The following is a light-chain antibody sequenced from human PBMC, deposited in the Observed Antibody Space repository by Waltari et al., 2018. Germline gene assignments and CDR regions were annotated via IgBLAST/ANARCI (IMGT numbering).Light chain of an antibody. CDR3: QVWDTSADHLVV. CDR2: FDS. Sequence: SYVLTQPPSVSVAPGKTASITCGGNNIGAKSVNWYQQKPGQAPILLIYFDSDRPSGIPDPFSGSNSGHTATLTISRVEAGDEAAYYCQVWDTSADHLVVFGGGTNLTVV. CDR1: NIGAKS. J-gene: IGLJ2*01. V-gene: IGLV3-21*04.